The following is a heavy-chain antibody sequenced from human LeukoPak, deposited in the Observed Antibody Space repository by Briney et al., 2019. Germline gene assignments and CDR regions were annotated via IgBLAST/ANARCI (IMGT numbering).Heavy chain of an antibody. D-gene: IGHD3-10*01. V-gene: IGHV3-74*01. Sequence: GGSLRLSCAASGFTFSSYWMHWVRQAPGKGLVWVSRINSDGSSTSYADSVKGRFTISRDNTKNTLYLQMNSLRAEDTAVYYCARDQALWFGGIQDYYYYMDVWGKGTTVTISS. CDR2: INSDGSST. CDR1: GFTFSSYW. J-gene: IGHJ6*03. CDR3: ARDQALWFGGIQDYYYYMDV.